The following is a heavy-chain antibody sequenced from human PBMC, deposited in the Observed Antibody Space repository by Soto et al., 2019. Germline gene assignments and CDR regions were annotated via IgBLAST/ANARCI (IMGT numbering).Heavy chain of an antibody. D-gene: IGHD1-7*01. CDR3: ARDGIGGTVFRGFCDY. CDR2: IWYDGSNQ. V-gene: IGHV3-33*01. J-gene: IGHJ4*02. Sequence: QKYLVESWGGVVLPGGSLRLSCVASGSIFSGYGMHWVRQAPGKGLEWVAVIWYDGSNQYYADSVKGRFTISRDNSTNMLDLRMDSLRAEDTAVYYCARDGIGGTVFRGFCDYWGQGTMVTVSS. CDR1: GSIFSGYG.